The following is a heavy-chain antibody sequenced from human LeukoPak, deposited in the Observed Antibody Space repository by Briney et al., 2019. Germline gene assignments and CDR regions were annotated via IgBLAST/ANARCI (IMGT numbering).Heavy chain of an antibody. J-gene: IGHJ3*02. CDR2: FDPEEGKT. D-gene: IGHD1-26*01. Sequence: GASVKVSCKVSGYMLSELSMHWVRQAPGEGLEWMGGFDPEEGKTIYAQKFQGRVTMTEDTSTDTAYMELSSLRSEDTAVYYCATPWRGARGAFDIWGQGTMVTVSS. V-gene: IGHV1-24*01. CDR3: ATPWRGARGAFDI. CDR1: GYMLSELS.